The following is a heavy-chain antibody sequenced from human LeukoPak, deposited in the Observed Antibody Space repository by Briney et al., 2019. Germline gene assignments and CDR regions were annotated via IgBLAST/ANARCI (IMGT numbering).Heavy chain of an antibody. CDR1: GGSISSSSYY. D-gene: IGHD6-6*01. Sequence: SETLSLTCTVSGGSISSSSYYWGWIRQPPGKGLEWIGEINHSGSTNYNPSLKSRVTISVDTSKNQFSLKLSSVTAADTAVYYCARTGDSSSSGLDYWGQGTLVTVSS. CDR3: ARTGDSSSSGLDY. J-gene: IGHJ4*02. CDR2: INHSGST. V-gene: IGHV4-39*07.